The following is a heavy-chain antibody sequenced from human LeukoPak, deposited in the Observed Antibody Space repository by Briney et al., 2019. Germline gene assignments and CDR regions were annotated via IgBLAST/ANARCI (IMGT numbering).Heavy chain of an antibody. J-gene: IGHJ5*02. CDR3: AKVADDYGDYDWFDP. Sequence: GGSLRLSCAASGFTFSSYAMSWVRQAPGQGLGWVSAISGSGGSTYYADSVKGRFTISRDNSKNTLYLQMNSLRAEDTAVYYCAKVADDYGDYDWFDPWGQGTLVTVSS. CDR2: ISGSGGST. CDR1: GFTFSSYA. V-gene: IGHV3-23*01. D-gene: IGHD4-17*01.